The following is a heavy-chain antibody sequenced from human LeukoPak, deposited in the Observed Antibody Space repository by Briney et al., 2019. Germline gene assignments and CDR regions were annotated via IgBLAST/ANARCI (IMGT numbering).Heavy chain of an antibody. CDR1: GGSISSYY. CDR3: ARDIAGIIDY. CDR2: IYYSGST. J-gene: IGHJ4*02. Sequence: SETLSLTCTVSGGSISSYYWSWIRQPPGKGLEWIGYIYYSGSTNYNPSFKSRVTISVDTSKNQFSLKLSSVTAADTAVYYCARDIAGIIDYWGQGTLVTVSS. V-gene: IGHV4-59*01. D-gene: IGHD1-20*01.